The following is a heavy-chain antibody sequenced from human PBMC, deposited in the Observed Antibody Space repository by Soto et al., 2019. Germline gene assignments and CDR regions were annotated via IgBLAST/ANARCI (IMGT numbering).Heavy chain of an antibody. CDR2: INHSGST. D-gene: IGHD3-3*01. V-gene: IGHV4-34*01. Sequence: QEQLLQWGAGLLKPSETLSLTCTVYGESFSGFHWSWIRQPPGKGLEWIGEINHSGSTTYNPSRKSRVTISVDTSKNHLSLNLSSVADADTAVYYCARGRGAHYDFRNGYRCCIDVCGKGTTVTVSS. J-gene: IGHJ6*03. CDR3: ARGRGAHYDFRNGYRCCIDV. CDR1: GESFSGFH.